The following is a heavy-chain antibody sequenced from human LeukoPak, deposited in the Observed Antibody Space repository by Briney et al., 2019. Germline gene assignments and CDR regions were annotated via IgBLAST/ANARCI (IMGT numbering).Heavy chain of an antibody. CDR1: GGSFSGYY. Sequence: SETLSLTCAVYGGSFSGYYWNWIRQPPGKGLEWIAFTHESGTTNYNPSLKSRVTMSLDTSKNQFSLRLSSVTTADTAFYYCARSRGGYGDYGSWFDPWGQGTLVNVSP. D-gene: IGHD4-17*01. CDR3: ARSRGGYGDYGSWFDP. CDR2: THESGTT. V-gene: IGHV4-34*10. J-gene: IGHJ5*02.